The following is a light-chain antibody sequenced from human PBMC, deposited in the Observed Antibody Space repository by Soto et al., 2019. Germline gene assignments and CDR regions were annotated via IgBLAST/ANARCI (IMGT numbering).Light chain of an antibody. V-gene: IGKV1-39*01. J-gene: IGKJ1*01. Sequence: DFQLTQSPASLSASVGDRVTITCRASQSIHTSLNWLQVQPGKAPRVLIFGASSLQSGVPRRFSGSGSGTDFSLTISSLQAEDVAVYYCQQYYRTPPWTFGQGTKVEI. CDR2: GAS. CDR1: QSIHTS. CDR3: QQYYRTPPWT.